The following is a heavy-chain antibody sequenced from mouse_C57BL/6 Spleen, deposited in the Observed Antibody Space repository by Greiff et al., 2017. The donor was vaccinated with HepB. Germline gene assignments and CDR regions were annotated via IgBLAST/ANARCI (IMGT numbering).Heavy chain of an antibody. CDR2: IDPSDSYT. D-gene: IGHD3-2*02. V-gene: IGHV1-69*01. CDR3: ARVGSSGYNYAMDY. Sequence: QVQLQQPGAELVMPGASVKLSCKASGYTFTSYWMHWVKQRPGQGLEWIGEIDPSDSYTNYNQKFKSKATLTVDKSSSTAYMQLSSLTSEDSAVYYCARVGSSGYNYAMDYWGQGTSVTVSS. J-gene: IGHJ4*01. CDR1: GYTFTSYW.